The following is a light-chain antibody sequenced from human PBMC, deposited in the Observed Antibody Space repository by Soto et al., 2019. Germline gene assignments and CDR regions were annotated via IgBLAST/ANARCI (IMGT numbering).Light chain of an antibody. V-gene: IGKV3-15*01. CDR1: XXXXXN. CDR3: QQYNNWPPYT. Sequence: EIVMTQSPAXLXVSPXXXXXXXXRASXXXXXNLAWYQQKPGQAPRLLFYGASTRATGLPARFSGSGSGTEFTLTNSSLQSEDFAVYYCQQYNNWPPYTFGQGTKLEIK. CDR2: GAS. J-gene: IGKJ2*01.